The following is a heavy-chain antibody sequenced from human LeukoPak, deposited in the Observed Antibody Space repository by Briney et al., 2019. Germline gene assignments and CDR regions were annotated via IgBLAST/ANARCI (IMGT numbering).Heavy chain of an antibody. D-gene: IGHD6-13*01. J-gene: IGHJ4*02. CDR1: GFTVSSNY. CDR3: ASSSSWYGRPFDY. V-gene: IGHV3-53*01. CDR2: IYSGGST. Sequence: PGGSLRLSCAASGFTVSSNYMSWDRQAPGQGLEWVSVIYSGGSTYYADSVKGRFTISRDNSKNTLYLQMNSLRAEDTAVYYCASSSSWYGRPFDYWGQGTLVTVSS.